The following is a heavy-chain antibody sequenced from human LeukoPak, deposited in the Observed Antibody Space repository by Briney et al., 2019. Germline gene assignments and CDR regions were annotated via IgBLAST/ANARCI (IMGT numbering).Heavy chain of an antibody. Sequence: SQTLSLTCAISGDRVSSNSAAWNWIRQSPSRGLEWLARTYHRSGWYNDYAVSMKSRITISAETSKNQVSLQLKSVTPEDTAVYYCARDLSLRFDYWGQGILVTVSS. CDR3: ARDLSLRFDY. CDR2: TYHRSGWYN. CDR1: GDRVSSNSAA. V-gene: IGHV6-1*01. J-gene: IGHJ4*02.